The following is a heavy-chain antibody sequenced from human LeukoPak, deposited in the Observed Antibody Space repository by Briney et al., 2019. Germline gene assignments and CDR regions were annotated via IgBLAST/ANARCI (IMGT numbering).Heavy chain of an antibody. J-gene: IGHJ5*02. CDR1: GYTLTELS. V-gene: IGHV1-24*01. CDR3: ATGPIVGATGWFDP. D-gene: IGHD1-26*01. Sequence: ASVKVSCKVSGYTLTELSMHWVRQAPGKGLEWMGGFDPEDDETIYAQKFQGRVTMTEDTSTDTAYMELSSLRSEDTAVYYCATGPIVGATGWFDPWGQGTLVTVSS. CDR2: FDPEDDET.